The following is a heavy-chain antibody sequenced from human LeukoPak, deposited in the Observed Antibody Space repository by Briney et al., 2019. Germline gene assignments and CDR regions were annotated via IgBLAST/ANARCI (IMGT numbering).Heavy chain of an antibody. D-gene: IGHD2-2*01. CDR3: ARESTSWYFDL. V-gene: IGHV3-23*01. Sequence: PGGSLRLSCAASGFTFSSYAMTWVRQAPGKGLEWVSGISGSGSNTYYADSVKGRFTISRDNSKNTLYLQMNSLRAEDTAAYYCARESTSWYFDLWGRGTLVTVSS. CDR1: GFTFSSYA. CDR2: ISGSGSNT. J-gene: IGHJ2*01.